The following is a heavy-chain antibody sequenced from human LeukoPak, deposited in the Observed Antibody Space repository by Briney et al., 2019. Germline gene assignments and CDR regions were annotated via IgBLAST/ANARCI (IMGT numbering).Heavy chain of an antibody. Sequence: PSETLSLTCTASGGSISSYYWSWIRQPPGKGLEWIGYIYYSGSTNYNPSLKSRVTISVDTSKNQFSLKLSSVTAADTAVYYCAREGGLDSSGWYNWFDPWGQGTLVTVSS. J-gene: IGHJ5*02. V-gene: IGHV4-59*01. CDR2: IYYSGST. CDR3: AREGGLDSSGWYNWFDP. D-gene: IGHD6-19*01. CDR1: GGSISSYY.